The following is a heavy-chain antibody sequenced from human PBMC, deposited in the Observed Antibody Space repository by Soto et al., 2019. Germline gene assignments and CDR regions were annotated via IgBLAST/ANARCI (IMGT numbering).Heavy chain of an antibody. CDR2: ISSSSSTI. CDR1: GFTFSSYS. CDR3: ARRDLDGYCTNGVCYNKKNYYYYYMDV. V-gene: IGHV3-48*01. J-gene: IGHJ6*03. Sequence: GGSLRLSCAASGFTFSSYSMNWVRQAPGKGLEWVSYISSSSSTIYYADSVKGRFTISRDNAKNSLYLQMNSLRAEDTAVYYCARRDLDGYCTNGVCYNKKNYYYYYMDVWGKGTTVTVSS. D-gene: IGHD2-8*01.